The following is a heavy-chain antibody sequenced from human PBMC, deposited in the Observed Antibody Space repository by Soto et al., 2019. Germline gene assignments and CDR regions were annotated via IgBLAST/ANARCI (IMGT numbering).Heavy chain of an antibody. J-gene: IGHJ3*02. CDR1: GVTFSNYA. D-gene: IGHD3-22*01. CDR3: AKDVGYDSSGYFRKAFDI. Sequence: LRLSYAASGVTFSNYAMGWVRPAPVKRVHGVSTIIGSGAYTYYADSVKGRFTISRDNSRNSLYLQMSSLRAEDTALYYCAKDVGYDSSGYFRKAFDIWGQGTMVTV. CDR2: IIGSGAYT. V-gene: IGHV3-23*01.